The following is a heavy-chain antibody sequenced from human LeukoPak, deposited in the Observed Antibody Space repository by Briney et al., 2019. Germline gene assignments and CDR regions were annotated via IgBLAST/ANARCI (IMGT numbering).Heavy chain of an antibody. J-gene: IGHJ4*02. D-gene: IGHD4/OR15-4a*01. CDR1: GFTFSSYA. Sequence: GSLRLSCAASGFTFSSYAMSWVRQAPGKGLEWVSYISSSSGTIYYADSVKGRFTISRDNAKNSLYLQMNSLRAEDTAVYYCAREWRGAFDYWGQGTLVTVSS. CDR2: ISSSSGTI. CDR3: AREWRGAFDY. V-gene: IGHV3-48*01.